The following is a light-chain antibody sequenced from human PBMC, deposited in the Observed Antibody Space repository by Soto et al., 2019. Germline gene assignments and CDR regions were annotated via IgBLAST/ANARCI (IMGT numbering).Light chain of an antibody. CDR2: DDS. CDR1: NIGSKS. Sequence: SYDLTQPPSVSVAPGQTARITCGGNNIGSKSVHWYQQKPGQAPVLVVYDDSDRPSGIPERFSGSNSGNTATLTISRVEAGDEADYYCQVWDSSSDLVVFGGGTKLTVL. J-gene: IGLJ2*01. V-gene: IGLV3-21*02. CDR3: QVWDSSSDLVV.